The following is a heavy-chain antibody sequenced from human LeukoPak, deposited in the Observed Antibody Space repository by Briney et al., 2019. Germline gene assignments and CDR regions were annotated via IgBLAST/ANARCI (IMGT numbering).Heavy chain of an antibody. V-gene: IGHV4-38-2*02. CDR1: GYSISSGYY. Sequence: SETLSLTCTVSGYSISSGYYWGWIRQPPGKGLEWIGSIYHSGSTYYNPSLKSRVTISVDTSKNQFSLKLSSVTAADTAVYYCARTHRGPYYFDYWGQGTLVTVSS. J-gene: IGHJ4*02. CDR3: ARTHRGPYYFDY. CDR2: IYHSGST. D-gene: IGHD3-10*01.